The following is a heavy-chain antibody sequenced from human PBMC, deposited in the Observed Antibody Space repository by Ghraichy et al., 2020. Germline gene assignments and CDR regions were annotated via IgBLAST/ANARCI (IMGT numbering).Heavy chain of an antibody. CDR2: ISGSGANT. J-gene: IGHJ4*02. D-gene: IGHD2-15*01. CDR3: AKDRALGGGSCFDY. CDR1: GFTFSSYA. V-gene: IGHV3-23*01. Sequence: GESLNISCAASGFTFSSYAMSWVRQAPGKGLEWVSAISGSGANTYYAVSVNGRFTISRDNSKNTLYLQMNRLRAEDTAVYYCAKDRALGGGSCFDYWGQGALVTVSS.